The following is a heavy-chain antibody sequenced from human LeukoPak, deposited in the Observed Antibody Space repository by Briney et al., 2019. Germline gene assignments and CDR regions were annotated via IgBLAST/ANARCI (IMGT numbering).Heavy chain of an antibody. Sequence: SETLSLTCAVYGGSFSGYYWSWLRQPPGKGLEWIGEINHSGSTNYNPSLKSRVTISVDTSKNQFSLKLSSVTAADTAVYYCARAVIYYDFWSGYPSSFDYWGQGTLVTVSS. CDR1: GGSFSGYY. J-gene: IGHJ4*02. CDR2: INHSGST. CDR3: ARAVIYYDFWSGYPSSFDY. V-gene: IGHV4-34*01. D-gene: IGHD3-3*01.